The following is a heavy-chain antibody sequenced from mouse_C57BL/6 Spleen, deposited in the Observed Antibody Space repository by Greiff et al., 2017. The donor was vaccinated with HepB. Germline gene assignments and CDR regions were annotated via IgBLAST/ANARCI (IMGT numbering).Heavy chain of an antibody. Sequence: EVQVVESGGGLVKPGGSLKLSCAASGFTFSSYAMSWVRQTPEKRLEWVATISDGGSYTYYPDNVKGRFTISRDNAKNNLYLQMSHLKSEDTAMYYCAREDYYSFAYWGQGTLVTVSA. CDR1: GFTFSSYA. J-gene: IGHJ3*01. V-gene: IGHV5-4*01. CDR3: AREDYYSFAY. D-gene: IGHD1-1*01. CDR2: ISDGGSYT.